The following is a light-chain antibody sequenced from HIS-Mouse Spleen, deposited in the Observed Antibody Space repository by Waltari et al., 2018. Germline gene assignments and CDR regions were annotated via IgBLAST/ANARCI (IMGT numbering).Light chain of an antibody. Sequence: SYELTQPPSLSVSPGQTARITCPGDALPKQYAYWYQQKRGQAPVLVIYKGSERPSGIPERFSGSSSGTTVTLTISGVQAEDEADYYCQSADSSGWVFGGGTKLTVL. J-gene: IGLJ3*02. CDR1: ALPKQY. CDR2: KGS. V-gene: IGLV3-25*03. CDR3: QSADSSGWV.